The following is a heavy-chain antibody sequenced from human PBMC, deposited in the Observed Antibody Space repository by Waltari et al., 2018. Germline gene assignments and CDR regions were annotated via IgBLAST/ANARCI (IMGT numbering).Heavy chain of an antibody. CDR1: GYPFNAAW. V-gene: IGHV3-15*01. CDR3: VRESFGNDI. J-gene: IGHJ4*02. D-gene: IGHD3-10*01. CDR2: IKREIDGGTA. Sequence: QLVESGGGLVKPGESLRLSGVGPGYPFNAAWMSWVRQAQGKGLEWVGRIKREIDGGTAEYVESVKDRFTISRDDSKNTLYLQMNGLKSEDSAVYFCVRESFGNDIWGQGTLVTVSS.